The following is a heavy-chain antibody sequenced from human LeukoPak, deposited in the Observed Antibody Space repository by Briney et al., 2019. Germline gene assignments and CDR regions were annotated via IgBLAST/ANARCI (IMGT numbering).Heavy chain of an antibody. CDR2: INHSGST. D-gene: IGHD3-10*01. CDR3: ARRASYYGFFDY. Sequence: PSETLSLTCAVYGGSFSGYYWSWIRQPPGKGLEWIGEINHSGSTNYNPSLKSRVTISVDTSKNQFSLKLSSVTAADTAVYYCARRASYYGFFDYWGQGTLVTVSS. J-gene: IGHJ4*02. V-gene: IGHV4-34*01. CDR1: GGSFSGYY.